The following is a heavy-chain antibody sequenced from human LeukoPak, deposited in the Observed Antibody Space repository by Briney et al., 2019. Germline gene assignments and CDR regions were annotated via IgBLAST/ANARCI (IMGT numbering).Heavy chain of an antibody. CDR2: IYYSGST. D-gene: IGHD3-3*01. CDR1: GGSISSYY. CDR3: SGLRFLEWLLSDPYYYMDV. V-gene: IGHV4-59*01. J-gene: IGHJ6*03. Sequence: SETLSLTCTVSGGSISSYYWSWIRQPPGKGLEWIGYIYYSGSTNYNPSLKSRVTISVDTSKNQFSLKLSSVTAADTAVYYCSGLRFLEWLLSDPYYYMDVWGKGTTVTVSS.